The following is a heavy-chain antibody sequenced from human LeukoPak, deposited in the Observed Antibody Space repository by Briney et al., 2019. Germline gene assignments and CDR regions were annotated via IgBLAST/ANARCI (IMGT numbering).Heavy chain of an antibody. CDR1: GGSIGSSSYY. J-gene: IGHJ4*02. CDR3: ARAPKPGVTYLDH. CDR2: IYYSGST. D-gene: IGHD5-18*01. Sequence: SSETLSLTCTVSGGSIGSSSYYWGWIRQPPGKGLEWIGTIYYSGSTYYNPSLKSRVTISADTSKNQFSLKLSSVTAADTTVYYCARAPKPGVTYLDHWGQGTLVTVSS. V-gene: IGHV4-39*01.